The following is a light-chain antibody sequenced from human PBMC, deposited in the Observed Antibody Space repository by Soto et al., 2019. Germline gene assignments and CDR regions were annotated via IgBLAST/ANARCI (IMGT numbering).Light chain of an antibody. CDR3: LQDYTYPFT. J-gene: IGKJ3*01. CDR2: AAS. V-gene: IGKV1-6*01. Sequence: AIQMTQSPSSLSASVGDRVTITCRASQGIRNDLGWYQQKPGKAPKLLIYAASSLQSGVPSRFSGSGSGTDFTLTISSLQPEDFETYYCLQDYTYPFTFGRGTKVDIX. CDR1: QGIRND.